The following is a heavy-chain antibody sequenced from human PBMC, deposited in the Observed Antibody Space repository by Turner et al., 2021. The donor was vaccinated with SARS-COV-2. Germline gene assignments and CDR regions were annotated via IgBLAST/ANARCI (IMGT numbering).Heavy chain of an antibody. CDR3: ARDPGYSGYDYWQNTEFFDY. CDR1: GFTFSSYS. Sequence: EVQVVESGGGLVKPGGSLRLSCAASGFTFSSYSMNWVRQAPGKGLEWVSSISRSSSYICYADSVKGRFTISRDNAKNSLYLQMNSLRAEDTAVYYCARDPGYSGYDYWQNTEFFDYWGQGTLVTVSS. D-gene: IGHD5-12*01. CDR2: ISRSSSYI. V-gene: IGHV3-21*01. J-gene: IGHJ4*02.